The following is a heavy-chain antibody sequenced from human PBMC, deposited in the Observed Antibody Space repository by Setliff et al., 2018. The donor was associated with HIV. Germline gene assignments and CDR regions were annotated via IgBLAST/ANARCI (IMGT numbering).Heavy chain of an antibody. D-gene: IGHD2-2*02. J-gene: IGHJ1*01. V-gene: IGHV1-2*06. CDR1: GYSVTMYY. Sequence: GASVKVSCKASGYSVTMYYMHWVRQAPGQGLEWMGRINPNSGVANSPQKFQGRVSVTGDTSISTAYMELSRLRSDDTAIYYCARGDTVVVSAAIRFELWGQGTLVTVSS. CDR3: ARGDTVVVSAAIRFEL. CDR2: INPNSGVA.